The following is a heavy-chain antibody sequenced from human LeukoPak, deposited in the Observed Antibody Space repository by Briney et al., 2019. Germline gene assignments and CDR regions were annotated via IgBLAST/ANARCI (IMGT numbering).Heavy chain of an antibody. D-gene: IGHD6-25*01. CDR2: LLYSGIT. CDR1: GGSISPFY. V-gene: IGHV4-59*01. CDR3: ARAETLAAIYCDF. J-gene: IGHJ4*02. Sequence: PSEALSLTCSVSGGSISPFYWSWVRQPPGKGLEWIGYLLYSGITTYHPSLKNRVTISLDSSKNQFFVRLTSVTAADRDMYYCARAETLAAIYCDFWGQGSLVTVFS.